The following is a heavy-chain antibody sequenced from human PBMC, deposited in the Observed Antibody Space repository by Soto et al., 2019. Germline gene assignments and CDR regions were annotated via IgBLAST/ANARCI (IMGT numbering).Heavy chain of an antibody. CDR1: GGTFSSYA. CDR3: APLGLAVAAQDYYGMDV. J-gene: IGHJ6*02. D-gene: IGHD6-19*01. Sequence: QVQLVQSGAEVKKPGSSVKVSCKASGGTFSSYAISWVRQAPGQGLEWMGGIIPIFGTANYAQKFQGRVTITADEPTSTDYLELSSRRSEDTAVYYCAPLGLAVAAQDYYGMDVWGQGTTVTVSS. V-gene: IGHV1-69*12. CDR2: IIPIFGTA.